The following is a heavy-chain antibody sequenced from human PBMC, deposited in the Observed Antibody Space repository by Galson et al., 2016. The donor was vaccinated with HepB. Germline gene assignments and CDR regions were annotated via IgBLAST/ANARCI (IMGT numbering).Heavy chain of an antibody. J-gene: IGHJ4*02. D-gene: IGHD6-19*01. V-gene: IGHV3-23*01. Sequence: SLRLSCAASGFTFSSYAMSWVRQAPGKGLELVSTISFSATRTYYADSVKGRFTISRDNSKNTLYMHMNSLRAEDTAVYYCANYPRQGLFSPYYFDYWGQGTLVTVSS. CDR1: GFTFSSYA. CDR2: ISFSATRT. CDR3: ANYPRQGLFSPYYFDY.